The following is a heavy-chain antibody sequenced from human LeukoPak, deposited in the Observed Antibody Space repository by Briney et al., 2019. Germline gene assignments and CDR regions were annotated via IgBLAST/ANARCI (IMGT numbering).Heavy chain of an antibody. CDR2: INHSGST. CDR1: GGSFSGYY. Sequence: PSETLSLTCAVYGGSFSGYYCSWIRQPPGKGLEWIGEINHSGSTNYNPSLKSRVTISVDTSKNQFSLKLSSVTAADTAVYYCARGGDDYVWGSYRYFDYWGQGTLVTVSS. J-gene: IGHJ4*02. D-gene: IGHD3-16*02. CDR3: ARGGDDYVWGSYRYFDY. V-gene: IGHV4-34*01.